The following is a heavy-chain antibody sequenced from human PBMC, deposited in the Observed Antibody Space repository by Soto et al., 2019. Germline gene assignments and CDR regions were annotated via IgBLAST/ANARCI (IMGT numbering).Heavy chain of an antibody. D-gene: IGHD2-8*01. Sequence: PSETLSLTCTVSGDSISTTTYYWAWIRQPPGKGLEWIGSIIYTGSTYYNPSLQSRVTISVDTSRNQFSLRLSSVTASDTALYYCARNAQYLHLDYWGQGDLVTVSS. V-gene: IGHV4-39*01. CDR1: GDSISTTTYY. J-gene: IGHJ4*02. CDR3: ARNAQYLHLDY. CDR2: IIYTGST.